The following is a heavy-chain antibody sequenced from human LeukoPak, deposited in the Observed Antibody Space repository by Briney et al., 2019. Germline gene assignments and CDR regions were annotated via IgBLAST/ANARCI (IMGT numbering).Heavy chain of an antibody. D-gene: IGHD3-10*01. V-gene: IGHV3-30*03. Sequence: GRSLRLSCAASGFTFSSYGMHWVRQAPGKGLEWVAVISYDGSNKYYADSVKGRFTISRDNSKNTLYLQMNSLRAEDTAVYYCAREGAMVRDFDYWGQGTLVTVSS. CDR1: GFTFSSYG. J-gene: IGHJ4*02. CDR2: ISYDGSNK. CDR3: AREGAMVRDFDY.